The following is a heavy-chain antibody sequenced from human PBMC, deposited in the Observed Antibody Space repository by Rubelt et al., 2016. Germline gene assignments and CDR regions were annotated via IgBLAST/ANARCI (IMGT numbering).Heavy chain of an antibody. Sequence: EVQLLESGGGLVQPGGSLRLSCAASGFTLSSYAMSWVRQAPGKGLEWVSGISGSGGGAYYADPVKGRFTISRDNSKNTLYLQMNSPRAEDTAVYYCAKALASSAWQDFADWGQGTLVTVSS. J-gene: IGHJ4*02. CDR3: AKALASSAWQDFAD. CDR2: ISGSGGGA. D-gene: IGHD6-19*01. CDR1: GFTLSSYA. V-gene: IGHV3-23*01.